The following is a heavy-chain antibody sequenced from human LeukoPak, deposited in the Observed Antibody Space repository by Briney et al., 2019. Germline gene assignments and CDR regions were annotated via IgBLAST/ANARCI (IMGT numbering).Heavy chain of an antibody. D-gene: IGHD3-22*01. CDR3: AREGGYYYDSSGFDY. V-gene: IGHV3-7*01. CDR1: GFTVSSNY. J-gene: IGHJ4*02. CDR2: IKQDGSEK. Sequence: GGSLRLSCAASGFTVSSNYMSWVRQAPGKGLEWVANIKQDGSEKYYVDSVKGRFTISRDNAKNSLYLQMNSLRAEDTAVYYCAREGGYYYDSSGFDYWGQGTLVTVSS.